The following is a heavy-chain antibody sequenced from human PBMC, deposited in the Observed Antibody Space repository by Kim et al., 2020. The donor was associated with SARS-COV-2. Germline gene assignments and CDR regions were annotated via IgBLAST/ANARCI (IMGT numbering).Heavy chain of an antibody. J-gene: IGHJ3*02. Sequence: QDRVTMTRDTSTSTVYMELSSLRSEDTAVYYCAREEYYYDSSGYSDAFDIWGQGTMVTVSS. V-gene: IGHV1-46*01. CDR3: AREEYYYDSSGYSDAFDI. D-gene: IGHD3-22*01.